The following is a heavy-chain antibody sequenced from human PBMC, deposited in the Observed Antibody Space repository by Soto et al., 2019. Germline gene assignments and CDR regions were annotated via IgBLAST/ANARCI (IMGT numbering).Heavy chain of an antibody. D-gene: IGHD6-13*01. CDR3: ASLPLGPRPPYSSKDYYYGMDV. V-gene: IGHV3-30-3*01. J-gene: IGHJ6*02. CDR1: GFTFSSYA. Sequence: PGGSLRLSCAASGFTFSSYAMHWVRQAPGKGLEWVAVISYDGSNKYYADSVKGRFTISRDNSKNTLYLQMSSLRAEDTAVYYCASLPLGPRPPYSSKDYYYGMDVWGQGTTVTVSS. CDR2: ISYDGSNK.